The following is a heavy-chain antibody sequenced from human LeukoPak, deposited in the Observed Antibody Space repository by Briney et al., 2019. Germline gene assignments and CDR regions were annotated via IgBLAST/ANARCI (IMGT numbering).Heavy chain of an antibody. CDR3: AKGCGGSCYDLDY. D-gene: IGHD2-15*01. CDR1: GFTFSSYA. V-gene: IGHV3-23*01. J-gene: IGHJ4*02. CDR2: ISGSGGST. Sequence: GGSLRLSCAVSGFTFSSYAMSCVRQAPGKGLEWVSAISGSGGSTYYADSVKGRFTISRDNSKNTLYLQMNSLRAEDTAVYYCAKGCGGSCYDLDYWGQGTLVTVSS.